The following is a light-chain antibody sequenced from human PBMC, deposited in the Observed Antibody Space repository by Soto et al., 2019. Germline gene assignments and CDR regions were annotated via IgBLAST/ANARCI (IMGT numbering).Light chain of an antibody. CDR2: KGS. CDR1: QSISMS. V-gene: IGKV1-5*03. Sequence: DIQMTQSPFTLSASVGDRVTITCRASQSISMSLAWHQQKPGKAPKPLLYKGSSLESGAPSRFSGSGSGTEFTLTISSLEPDDFATYYCQQYRYFPWTFGQGTNVEIK. CDR3: QQYRYFPWT. J-gene: IGKJ1*01.